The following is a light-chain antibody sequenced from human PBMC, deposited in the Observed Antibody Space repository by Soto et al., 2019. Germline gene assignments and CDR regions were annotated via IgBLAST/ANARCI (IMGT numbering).Light chain of an antibody. J-gene: IGKJ5*01. Sequence: DIQMTQSPSSLSASVGDRVTITCRASQGIANDLGWYQQKPGKVPKRLISAASSLQSGVPSRFSGSGSGTEFTTTISSLQPEDFATYYCLQHNSYPLTFGQGTRLEIK. V-gene: IGKV1-17*01. CDR2: AAS. CDR1: QGIAND. CDR3: LQHNSYPLT.